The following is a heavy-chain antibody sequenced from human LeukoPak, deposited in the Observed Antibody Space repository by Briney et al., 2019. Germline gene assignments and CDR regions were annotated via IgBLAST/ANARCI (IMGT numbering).Heavy chain of an antibody. J-gene: IGHJ5*02. CDR2: INPKSGGT. CDR1: GYTFTGYY. CDR3: ARDALRNRHWGAWFDP. Sequence: ASVKVSCKASGYTFTGYYMHRVRQAPGQGLEWMGWINPKSGGTNHAQKFQGRVTMTRDTSISTAYMELSRLRSDDTAVYYCARDALRNRHWGAWFDPWGQGTLVTVSS. D-gene: IGHD7-27*01. V-gene: IGHV1-2*02.